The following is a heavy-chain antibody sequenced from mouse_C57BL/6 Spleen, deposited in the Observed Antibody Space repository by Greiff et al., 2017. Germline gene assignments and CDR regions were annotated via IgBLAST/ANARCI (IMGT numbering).Heavy chain of an antibody. D-gene: IGHD1-1*01. Sequence: EVQGVESGGGLVQSGRSLRLSCATSGFTFSDFYMEWVRQAPGKGLEWIAASRNKANDYTTEYSASVKGRFIVSRDTSQSILYLQMNALRAEDTAIYYCARDMIYEGAMDYWGQGTSVTVSS. CDR2: SRNKANDYTT. J-gene: IGHJ4*01. V-gene: IGHV7-1*01. CDR3: ARDMIYEGAMDY. CDR1: GFTFSDFY.